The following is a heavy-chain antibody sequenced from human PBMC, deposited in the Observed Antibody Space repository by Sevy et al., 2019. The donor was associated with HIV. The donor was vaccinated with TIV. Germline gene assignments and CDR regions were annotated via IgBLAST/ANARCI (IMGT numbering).Heavy chain of an antibody. CDR2: IDRVGST. CDR1: GFTVSGNY. V-gene: IGHV3-66*01. J-gene: IGHJ6*02. CDR3: AGDRYYDASGYYYYYYGMDD. D-gene: IGHD3-22*01. Sequence: GGSLRLSCEASGFTVSGNYMAWVRLAPGKGLEWVSLIDRVGSTYYADSVKGRFTISRDNTKNNRYLQMTSLRAEDTAVYFCAGDRYYDASGYYYYYYGMDDWGQGTTVTVSS.